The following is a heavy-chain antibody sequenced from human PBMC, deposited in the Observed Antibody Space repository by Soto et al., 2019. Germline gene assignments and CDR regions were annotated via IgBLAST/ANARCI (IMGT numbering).Heavy chain of an antibody. V-gene: IGHV4-61*01. D-gene: IGHD1-26*01. Sequence: QVQLQESGPGLVKPSETLSLTCAVSGGSVSSGSYYWSWIRQPPGKGLEWIGYIYYSGSTNYNPSLKSRVTIAVDTSKNQFSLKLSSVTAADTAVYYCARAEFEWELQESYYFDYWGQGTLVTVSS. CDR2: IYYSGST. J-gene: IGHJ4*02. CDR1: GGSVSSGSYY. CDR3: ARAEFEWELQESYYFDY.